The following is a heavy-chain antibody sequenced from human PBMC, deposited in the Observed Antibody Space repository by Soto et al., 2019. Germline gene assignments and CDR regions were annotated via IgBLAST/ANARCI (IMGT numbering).Heavy chain of an antibody. CDR3: ASHKYHSSGPSXY. V-gene: IGHV4-39*01. D-gene: IGHD3-22*01. CDR1: GGSISSSSYY. J-gene: IGHJ4*02. Sequence: SETLSLTCTVSGGSISSSSYYWGWIRQPPGKGLEWIGSIYYSGSTYYNPSLKSRFTISVDTSKNQFSLKLSSVTAADTAVYYCASHKYHSSGPSXYWGQGTLVTVSS. CDR2: IYYSGST.